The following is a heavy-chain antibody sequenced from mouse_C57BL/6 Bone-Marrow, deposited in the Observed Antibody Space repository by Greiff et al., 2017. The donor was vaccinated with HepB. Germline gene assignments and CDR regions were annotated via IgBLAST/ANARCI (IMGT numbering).Heavy chain of an antibody. D-gene: IGHD1-1*01. Sequence: EVNVVESGGGLVQSGRSLRLSCATSGSTFSDFYMEWVRQAPGKGLEWIAASRNKANDYTTEYSASVKGRFIVSRDTSQSILYLQMNALRAEDTAIYYCARDADGSSYWYFDVWGTGTTVTVSS. J-gene: IGHJ1*03. CDR2: SRNKANDYTT. CDR1: GSTFSDFY. CDR3: ARDADGSSYWYFDV. V-gene: IGHV7-1*01.